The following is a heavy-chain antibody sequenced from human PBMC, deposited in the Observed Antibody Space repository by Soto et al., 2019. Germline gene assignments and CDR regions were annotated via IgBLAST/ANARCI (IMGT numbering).Heavy chain of an antibody. J-gene: IGHJ5*02. CDR1: GGSISSYY. V-gene: IGHV4-59*08. D-gene: IGHD2-2*02. Sequence: SETLSLTCTVSGGSISSYYWSWIRQPPGKGLEWIGYIYYRPSLKSRVTISVDTSKNQFSLKLSSVTAADTAVYYCARQVPAAIRLGWFDPWGQGTLVTVSS. CDR2: IYYR. CDR3: ARQVPAAIRLGWFDP.